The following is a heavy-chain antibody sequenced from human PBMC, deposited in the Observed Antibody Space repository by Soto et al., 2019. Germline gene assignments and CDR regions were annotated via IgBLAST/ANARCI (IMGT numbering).Heavy chain of an antibody. CDR3: AKGSAHENYDFWSGYFRFDY. CDR2: ISGSGGST. D-gene: IGHD3-3*01. Sequence: GGSLRLSCAASGFTFSSYAMSWVRQAPGKGLEWVSAISGSGGSTYYADSVKGRFTITKDNSKNTLYLQMNSLRAEDTAVYYCAKGSAHENYDFWSGYFRFDYWGQGTLVTVSS. V-gene: IGHV3-23*01. J-gene: IGHJ4*02. CDR1: GFTFSSYA.